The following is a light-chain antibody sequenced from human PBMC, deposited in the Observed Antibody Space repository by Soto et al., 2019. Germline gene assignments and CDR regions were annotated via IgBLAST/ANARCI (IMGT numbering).Light chain of an antibody. V-gene: IGKV1-5*01. CDR3: QQYNYFLWT. Sequence: DIQMTQSPSTLSASVGDGVTITCRASQSVNKWVAWYQQKPGKAPKLLIYDAPRLQTGVPSRFSASGFGTRFTLSISSLQPDDFATYYCQQYNYFLWTFGQGTRVEI. J-gene: IGKJ1*01. CDR2: DAP. CDR1: QSVNKW.